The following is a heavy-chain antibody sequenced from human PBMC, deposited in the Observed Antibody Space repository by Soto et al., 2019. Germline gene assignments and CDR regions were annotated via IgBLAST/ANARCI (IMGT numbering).Heavy chain of an antibody. J-gene: IGHJ4*02. CDR2: ISGSGDIT. CDR3: VKNGAYADFFDY. CDR1: GFIFNSYP. V-gene: IGHV3-23*01. D-gene: IGHD2-8*01. Sequence: EVQLLESGGGLAQPGGSLRLSCAASGFIFNSYPVSWVRQAPGKGLEWVSLISGSGDITYYADSVKGRFSISRDKFNNTLYLQMNSLRAEVTAIYYCVKNGAYADFFDYWGQGTLVTVSS.